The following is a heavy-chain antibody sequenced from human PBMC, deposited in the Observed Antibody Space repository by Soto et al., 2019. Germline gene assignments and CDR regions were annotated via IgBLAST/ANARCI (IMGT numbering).Heavy chain of an antibody. CDR1: GFTLNTYG. D-gene: IGHD6-13*01. J-gene: IGHJ5*02. CDR2: IFYDGKNK. Sequence: GGSLRLSCAASGFTLNTYGMHWVRQAPGKGLEWVAVIFYDGKNKYYADSVKGRFTISRDDSKNTLYLQMNRLRVEDTAVYYCARDLYVSSWYRKEFDPWGQGTLVTVSS. CDR3: ARDLYVSSWYRKEFDP. V-gene: IGHV3-33*01.